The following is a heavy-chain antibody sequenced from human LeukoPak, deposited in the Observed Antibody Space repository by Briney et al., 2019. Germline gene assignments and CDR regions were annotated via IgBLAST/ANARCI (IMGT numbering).Heavy chain of an antibody. CDR3: ARQEGIAVAGTSPLDY. CDR2: IYPGDSDT. V-gene: IGHV5-51*01. CDR1: GYGFTSYW. Sequence: GESLKISCKGSGYGFTSYWIGWVRPMPGKGLEWMGIIYPGDSDTRYSPSFQGQVTISADKSISTAYLQWSSLKASDTAMYYCARQEGIAVAGTSPLDYWGQGTLVTVSS. D-gene: IGHD6-19*01. J-gene: IGHJ4*02.